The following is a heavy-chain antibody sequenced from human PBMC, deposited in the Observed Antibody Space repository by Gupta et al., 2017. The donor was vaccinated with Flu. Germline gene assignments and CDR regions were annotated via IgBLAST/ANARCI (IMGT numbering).Heavy chain of an antibody. Sequence: EVQLLESGGGLVQPGGSLRLSCAASGFTFSSYAMSWVRQAPGKGLEWVSAISGSGGSTYYADSVKGRFTISRDNSKNTLYLQMNSLRAEDTAVYYCAKERVYYDFWSGYFWNDAFDIWGQGTMVTVS. CDR3: AKERVYYDFWSGYFWNDAFDI. V-gene: IGHV3-23*01. CDR1: GFTFSSYA. CDR2: ISGSGGST. J-gene: IGHJ3*02. D-gene: IGHD3-3*01.